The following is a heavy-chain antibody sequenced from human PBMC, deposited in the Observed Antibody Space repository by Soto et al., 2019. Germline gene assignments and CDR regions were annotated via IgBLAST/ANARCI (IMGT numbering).Heavy chain of an antibody. J-gene: IGHJ6*02. CDR3: AREVVAAIEGVHCSYGMEV. D-gene: IGHD5-12*01. CDR1: GYPFTSYG. V-gene: IGHV1-18*01. Sequence: QVQLVQSGAEVKKPGASVKVSCKASGYPFTSYGISWVRQAPGQGLEWMGWISAYNGNTNYPQKLQGRVTMTTDTSTSTAYMVLRSLRSDDTAVYFCAREVVAAIEGVHCSYGMEVWGQGTTVTVSS. CDR2: ISAYNGNT.